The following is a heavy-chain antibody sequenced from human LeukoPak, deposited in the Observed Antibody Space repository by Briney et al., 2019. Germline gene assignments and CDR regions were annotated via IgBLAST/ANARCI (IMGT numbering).Heavy chain of an antibody. CDR1: GLTFSRYA. D-gene: IGHD4-23*01. CDR3: AKCPDHGGNSGWLDP. J-gene: IGHJ5*02. CDR2: ISGSGGST. V-gene: IGHV3-23*01. Sequence: GGSLRLSCAASGLTFSRYAMSWVRQALGKGLQSVPSISGSGGSTYYADFVKGRFTISRDNSKNTLYLQMNSLRAEDTAVYYCAKCPDHGGNSGWLDPWGQGTLVTVSS.